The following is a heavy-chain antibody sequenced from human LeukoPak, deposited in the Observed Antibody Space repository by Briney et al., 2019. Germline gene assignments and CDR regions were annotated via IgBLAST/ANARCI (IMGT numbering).Heavy chain of an antibody. CDR1: GFTFSSYV. CDR3: AKDAAVAGMFRAFDY. Sequence: GGSLRLSCAASGFTFSSYVMSWVRQAPGKGLELVSAITGISGSGGSTYYADSVKGRFTISRDNSKNTLYLQMNSLRAEGTAVYYCAKDAAVAGMFRAFDYWGQGTLVTVSS. V-gene: IGHV3-23*01. D-gene: IGHD6-19*01. CDR2: ITGISGSGGST. J-gene: IGHJ4*02.